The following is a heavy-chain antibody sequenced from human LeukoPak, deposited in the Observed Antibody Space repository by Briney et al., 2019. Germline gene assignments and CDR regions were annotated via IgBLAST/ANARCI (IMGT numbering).Heavy chain of an antibody. CDR2: ISSSSSYI. J-gene: IGHJ4*02. D-gene: IGHD3-9*01. Sequence: GGSLRLSCAASGFTFSSYSMNWVRQAPGKGLEWVSSISSSSSYIYYADSVKGRFTIFRDNAKNSLYLRMNSLRAEDTAVYYCAIYILTGYYTDYWGQGTLVTVSS. V-gene: IGHV3-21*01. CDR1: GFTFSSYS. CDR3: AIYILTGYYTDY.